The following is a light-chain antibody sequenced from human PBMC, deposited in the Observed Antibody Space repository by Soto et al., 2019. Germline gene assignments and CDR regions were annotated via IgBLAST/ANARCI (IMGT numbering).Light chain of an antibody. J-gene: IGKJ5*01. CDR1: QGIRDD. CDR3: LQPYSYTFT. V-gene: IGKV1-6*01. CDR2: DAS. Sequence: IQRTHSPSSMPASVGDRVTITCRASQGIRDDLAWYQQKPGRAPRLLIYDASTLQDGVPSRFSGSGSGTDFTLIISGLQDEDFATYYCLQPYSYTFTFGQGTRLEIK.